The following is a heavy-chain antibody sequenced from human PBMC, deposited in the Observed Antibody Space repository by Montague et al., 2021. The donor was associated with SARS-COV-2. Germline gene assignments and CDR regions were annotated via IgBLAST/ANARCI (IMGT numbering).Heavy chain of an antibody. D-gene: IGHD2-2*01. CDR1: GGSFSGYY. CDR2: INHSGST. V-gene: IGHV4-34*01. J-gene: IGHJ6*03. Sequence: SETLSLTCAVYGGSFSGYYWSWIRQPPGKGLEWTGEINHSGSTSYNPPXXSRVTISVDTSKNQFTLKLSSVTAADTAVYYCARARQDVVVPALGIGAYYYYYYMDVWGKGTTVTVSS. CDR3: ARARQDVVVPALGIGAYYYYYYMDV.